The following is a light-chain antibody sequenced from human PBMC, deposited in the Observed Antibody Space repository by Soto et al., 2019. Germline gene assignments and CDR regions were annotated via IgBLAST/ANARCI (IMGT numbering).Light chain of an antibody. J-gene: IGKJ2*01. V-gene: IGKV1-13*02. CDR3: QQYNSYST. Sequence: AIRMTQSPSSLSASVGDRVAISCRASQDIRNTLAWYQQKPGEAPKLLIYDASSLESGVPSRFSGGGSGTEFTLTISSLQPDDFATYYCQQYNSYSTFGQGTKVDIK. CDR2: DAS. CDR1: QDIRNT.